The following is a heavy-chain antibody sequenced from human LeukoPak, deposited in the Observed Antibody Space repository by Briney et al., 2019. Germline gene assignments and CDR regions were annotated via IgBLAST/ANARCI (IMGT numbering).Heavy chain of an antibody. J-gene: IGHJ3*02. D-gene: IGHD3-16*02. Sequence: SETLSLTCTVANGSMNSYYWNWVRQSPGKGLEWIGRIYNIQYTEYNPSLKSRVSISVDTSKSQFSLNLNSVTAAGTAVYYCARRVSLYAAFDIWGLGTLVTVSS. CDR2: IYNIQYT. V-gene: IGHV4-4*09. CDR3: ARRVSLYAAFDI. CDR1: NGSMNSYY.